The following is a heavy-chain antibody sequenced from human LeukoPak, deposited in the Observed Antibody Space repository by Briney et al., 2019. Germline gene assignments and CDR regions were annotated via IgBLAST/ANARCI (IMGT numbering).Heavy chain of an antibody. CDR2: ISSSSSYI. Sequence: GGSLRLSCAASGFTFSSYSMNWVRQAPGKGLEWVSSISSSSSYIYYADSVRGRFTISRDNAKNTVYLQMNSLRTEDTAVYYCARGLPNYYGMDVWGQGTTVTVSS. CDR3: ARGLPNYYGMDV. CDR1: GFTFSSYS. V-gene: IGHV3-21*01. J-gene: IGHJ6*02.